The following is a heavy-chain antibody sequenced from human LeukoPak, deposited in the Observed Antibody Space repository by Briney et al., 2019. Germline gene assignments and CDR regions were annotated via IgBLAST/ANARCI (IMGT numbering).Heavy chain of an antibody. D-gene: IGHD6-13*01. Sequence: GESLKISCKGSGFSFTSYWISWVRQVPGKGVEWMGSIDPSDSYTNYSPSFEGHVTISADKSISTAYLQWSSLKASDIATYYCARHYGAAGDFDYWGQGTLVTVSS. CDR1: GFSFTSYW. J-gene: IGHJ4*02. CDR3: ARHYGAAGDFDY. CDR2: IDPSDSYT. V-gene: IGHV5-10-1*01.